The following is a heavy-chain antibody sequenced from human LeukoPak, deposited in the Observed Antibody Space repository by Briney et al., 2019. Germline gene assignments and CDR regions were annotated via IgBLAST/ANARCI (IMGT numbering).Heavy chain of an antibody. D-gene: IGHD2-2*01. CDR3: ARANALHCSSTSCLFDY. J-gene: IGHJ4*02. CDR2: INPNSGGT. CDR1: GYTFTDYY. Sequence: ASVKVSCKASGYTFTDYYIHWVRQAPGQGLEWMAWINPNSGGTYYAQNFHDRITLTRDTSISTAYMELSRLRSDDTAIYYCARANALHCSSTSCLFDYCGQGTLVTVSS. V-gene: IGHV1-2*02.